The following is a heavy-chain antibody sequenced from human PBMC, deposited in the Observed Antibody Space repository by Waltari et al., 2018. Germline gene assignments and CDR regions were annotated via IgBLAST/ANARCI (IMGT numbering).Heavy chain of an antibody. CDR1: GGSISSNGYA. V-gene: IGHV4-39*01. D-gene: IGHD6-13*01. CDR2: VSYRATS. Sequence: QVQLQESGPGLVRPSESLSLACGVSGGSISSNGYAWAWVRQPPGKGLEGIASVSYRATSSYTPALSSRLSAFGDTSKNQVSLRLSSVTAADTARYFCARQVAPGHSTSWYFDSWGRGTLVTVFS. CDR3: ARQVAPGHSTSWYFDS. J-gene: IGHJ4*02.